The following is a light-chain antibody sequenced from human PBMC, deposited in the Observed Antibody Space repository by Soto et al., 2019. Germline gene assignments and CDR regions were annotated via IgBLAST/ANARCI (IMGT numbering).Light chain of an antibody. Sequence: QSALTQPRSVSGSPGQSVTISCTGTSSDVGAYNYVSWYQQHPVKAPKLMISDVNTRPSGVPDRFSGSKSGNTASLTISGLQAEDEADYYCCSYAGSSTWVFGGGTKLTVL. CDR2: DVN. CDR1: SSDVGAYNY. CDR3: CSYAGSSTWV. J-gene: IGLJ3*02. V-gene: IGLV2-11*01.